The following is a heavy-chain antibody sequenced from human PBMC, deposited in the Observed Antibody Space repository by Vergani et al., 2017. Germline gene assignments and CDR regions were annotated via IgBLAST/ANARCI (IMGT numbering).Heavy chain of an antibody. CDR1: EFTFSTYS. CDR2: ISSGSTYT. J-gene: IGHJ4*02. V-gene: IGHV3-21*06. Sequence: EVQLLESGGGSVQPGESLRLSCAASEFTFSTYSMNWVRQAPGKGLEWVSSISSGSTYTFYADSVKDRFTISRDNAKSTLYLHMSSLRAEDTAIYYCARDGEKVGYRRHNYLDFWGQGTLVTVSS. CDR3: ARDGEKVGYRRHNYLDF. D-gene: IGHD6-25*01.